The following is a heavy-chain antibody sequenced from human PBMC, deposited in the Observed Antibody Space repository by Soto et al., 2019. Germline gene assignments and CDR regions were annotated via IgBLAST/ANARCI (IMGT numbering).Heavy chain of an antibody. Sequence: SVKVSCKASGGTFSSYAISWVRQAPGQGLEWMGGIIPILGTANYAQKFQGRVTITADESTSTAYMELSSLRSEDTAVYYCARGKVSSGFSKCPTEAAFLYSGQTPLVSVSS. J-gene: IGHJ4*02. V-gene: IGHV1-69*13. CDR2: IIPILGTA. CDR3: ARGKVSSGFSKCPTEAAFLY. D-gene: IGHD3-3*01. CDR1: GGTFSSYA.